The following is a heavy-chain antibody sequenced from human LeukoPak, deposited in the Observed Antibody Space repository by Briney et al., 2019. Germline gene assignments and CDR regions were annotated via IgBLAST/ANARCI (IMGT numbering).Heavy chain of an antibody. V-gene: IGHV3-9*01. Sequence: GGSLRLSCAASGFTFDDYAMHWVRQAPGKGLELVSGISWNSGSIGYADSVKGRFTISRDNAKNSLYLQMNSLRAEDTALYYCAKDRYSSSWRLFDYWGQGTLVTVSS. CDR2: ISWNSGSI. J-gene: IGHJ4*02. CDR1: GFTFDDYA. CDR3: AKDRYSSSWRLFDY. D-gene: IGHD6-13*01.